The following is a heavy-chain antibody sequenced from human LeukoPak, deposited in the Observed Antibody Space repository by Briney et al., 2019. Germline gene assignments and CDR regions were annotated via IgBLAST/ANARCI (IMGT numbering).Heavy chain of an antibody. D-gene: IGHD2-2*01. CDR2: FDPEDGET. V-gene: IGHV1-24*01. CDR3: ASSGYCSSTSCFNLHNWFDP. Sequence: ASVKVSCKVSGYTLTELSMHWVRQAPGKGLEWMGGFDPEDGETIYAQKLQGRVTITEDTSTDTAYMELSSLRSEDTAVYYCASSGYCSSTSCFNLHNWFDPWGQGTLVTVSS. CDR1: GYTLTELS. J-gene: IGHJ5*02.